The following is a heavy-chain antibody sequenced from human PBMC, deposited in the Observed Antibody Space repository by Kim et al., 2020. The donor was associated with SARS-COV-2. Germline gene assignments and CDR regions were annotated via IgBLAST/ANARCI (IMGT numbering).Heavy chain of an antibody. Sequence: GGSLRLSCAASGFTFSSYAMSWVRQAPGKGLEWVSAISGSGGSTYYADSVKGRFTISRDNSKNTLYLQMNSLRAEDTAVYYCASHRKTFGGVIAYFDYWGQGTLVTVSS. J-gene: IGHJ4*02. V-gene: IGHV3-23*01. CDR2: ISGSGGST. CDR1: GFTFSSYA. CDR3: ASHRKTFGGVIAYFDY. D-gene: IGHD3-16*02.